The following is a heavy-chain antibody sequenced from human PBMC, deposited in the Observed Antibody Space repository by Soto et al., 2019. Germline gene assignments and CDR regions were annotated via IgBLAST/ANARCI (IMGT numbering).Heavy chain of an antibody. Sequence: QIQLLQSGAEVKKPGASVKVTCKASGYTFRNFGISWVRQAPGQGLEWMGWIRAYNANANYGQKFQGRLTMTADTSTSTAYMELRSVRSGYTAVYYCARGNSYVDYWGQGTLVTVSS. CDR3: ARGNSYVDY. V-gene: IGHV1-18*01. J-gene: IGHJ4*02. CDR1: GYTFRNFG. CDR2: IRAYNANA.